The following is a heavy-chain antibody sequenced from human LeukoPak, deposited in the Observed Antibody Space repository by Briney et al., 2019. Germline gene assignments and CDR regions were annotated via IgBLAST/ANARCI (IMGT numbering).Heavy chain of an antibody. V-gene: IGHV4-34*01. CDR2: INHSGST. J-gene: IGHJ4*02. Sequence: SETLSLTCAVYGGSFSGYYWSWIRQPPGKGLEWIGEINHSGSTNYNPSLTSRVTISVDTSKNQFSLKLSSVTAADTAVYYCARWVGYCSSTSCYMDYWGQGTLVTVSS. D-gene: IGHD2-2*02. CDR3: ARWVGYCSSTSCYMDY. CDR1: GGSFSGYY.